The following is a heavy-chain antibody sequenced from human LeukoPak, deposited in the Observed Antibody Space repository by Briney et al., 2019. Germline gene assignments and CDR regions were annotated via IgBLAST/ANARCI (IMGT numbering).Heavy chain of an antibody. CDR2: IKQDGSEK. CDR3: ARFPMTFDF. CDR1: GFIFGNYW. D-gene: IGHD3-22*01. V-gene: IGHV3-7*03. Sequence: GGSLRLSCAVSGFIFGNYWMSWVRQAPGKGLEWVANIKQDGSEKYYVDSVKGRFTISRDNAKNSLYLQMNSLRAEDTAVYYCARFPMTFDFWGQGTLVTVSS. J-gene: IGHJ4*02.